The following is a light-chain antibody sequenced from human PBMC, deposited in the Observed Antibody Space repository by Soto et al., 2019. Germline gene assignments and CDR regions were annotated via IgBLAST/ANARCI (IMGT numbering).Light chain of an antibody. J-gene: IGKJ4*01. CDR2: DAS. V-gene: IGKV3D-15*01. Sequence: EVVVTQSPATLSVSPGERATLSCRASQSVSSNLAWYQQKPGQAPRLLIYDASNRATGIPARFSGSGSGTEFTLTISSLQSEDFAVYYCQQYDNWPLALTFGGGTKVDI. CDR3: QQYDNWPLALT. CDR1: QSVSSN.